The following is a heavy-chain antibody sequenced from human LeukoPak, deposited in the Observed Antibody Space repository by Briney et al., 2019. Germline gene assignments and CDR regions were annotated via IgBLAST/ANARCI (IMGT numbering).Heavy chain of an antibody. J-gene: IGHJ3*02. Sequence: PGGSLRLSCAASGFTFDDYAMHWVPQAPGKGLEWVSGISWNSGSIGYADSVKCRFTISRDNAKNSLYLQMNSLRAEDTALYYCAKDKYGDYNAFDIWGQGTMVTVSS. CDR2: ISWNSGSI. V-gene: IGHV3-9*01. D-gene: IGHD4-17*01. CDR3: AKDKYGDYNAFDI. CDR1: GFTFDDYA.